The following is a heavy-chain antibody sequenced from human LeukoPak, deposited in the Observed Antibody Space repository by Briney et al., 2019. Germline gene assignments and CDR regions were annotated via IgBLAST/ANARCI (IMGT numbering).Heavy chain of an antibody. Sequence: PSETLSLTCAVYGGSFSGYYWSWVRQPPGKGLEWIGEVNHRGSTNYNPSLKSRVIISVDTSKNQFSLKLNSVTAADTAVYYCAKNGQSGFSFDPWGQGTLVTVSS. CDR2: VNHRGST. V-gene: IGHV4-34*01. CDR1: GGSFSGYY. CDR3: AKNGQSGFSFDP. J-gene: IGHJ5*02. D-gene: IGHD3-3*01.